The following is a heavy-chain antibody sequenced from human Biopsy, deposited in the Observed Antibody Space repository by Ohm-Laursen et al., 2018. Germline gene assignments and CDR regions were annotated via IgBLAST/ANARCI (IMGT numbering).Heavy chain of an antibody. D-gene: IGHD1/OR15-1a*01. CDR1: GDSISSDY. Sequence: GTLSLTCTVSGDSISSDYWTWIRRPAGKGLEWIGRIYGSGSTNYNPSLRGRVTLSGDTSKNQVSLRLRSVTAADTAVYYCAREGLDWDNRRYKGLDVWGQGTVVTVSS. J-gene: IGHJ3*01. CDR2: IYGSGST. CDR3: AREGLDWDNRRYKGLDV. V-gene: IGHV4-4*07.